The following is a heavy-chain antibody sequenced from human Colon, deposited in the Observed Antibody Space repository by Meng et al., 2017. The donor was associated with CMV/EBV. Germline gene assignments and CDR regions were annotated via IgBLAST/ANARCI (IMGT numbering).Heavy chain of an antibody. V-gene: IGHV1-8*01. CDR2: MNPKSGGT. CDR3: VRGGGAY. D-gene: IGHD1-26*01. J-gene: IGHJ4*02. CDR1: GCTFTPSG. Sequence: SLEVSCTVSGCTFTPSGITGVRQAPGQGLEWMGWMNPKSGGTRYAQKFQGRVTMARDTSITTAYLELSSLRSDDTAVYFCVRGGGAYWGQGTLVTVSS.